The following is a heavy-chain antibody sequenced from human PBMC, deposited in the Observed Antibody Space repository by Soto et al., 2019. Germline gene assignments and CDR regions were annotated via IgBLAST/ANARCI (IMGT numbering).Heavy chain of an antibody. Sequence: SQTLSLTCAISGDGVSSNTAAWNWIRQSPSRGLEWLGRTYYRSKWYNDYAVSVQSRISINPHTSKNQFSLQLNSVTPEDTAVYYCARDPGIAVAGGGLDYWGQGTLVTV. CDR1: GDGVSSNTAA. CDR2: TYYRSKWYN. J-gene: IGHJ4*02. D-gene: IGHD6-19*01. V-gene: IGHV6-1*01. CDR3: ARDPGIAVAGGGLDY.